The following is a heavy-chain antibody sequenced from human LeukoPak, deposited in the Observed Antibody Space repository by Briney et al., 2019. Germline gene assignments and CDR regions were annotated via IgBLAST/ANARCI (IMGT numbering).Heavy chain of an antibody. J-gene: IGHJ4*02. CDR2: ISGSGDRT. V-gene: IGHV3-23*01. Sequence: TGGSLRLSCAASGFTFSSSAMSWVRQAPGKGLEWVSTISGSGDRTYYADSVKGRFTISRDNSKNTLFLHMNSLRAEDTAVYSCAKGYYGSGSYGWFDYWGQGTLVTVSS. CDR3: AKGYYGSGSYGWFDY. D-gene: IGHD3-10*01. CDR1: GFTFSSSA.